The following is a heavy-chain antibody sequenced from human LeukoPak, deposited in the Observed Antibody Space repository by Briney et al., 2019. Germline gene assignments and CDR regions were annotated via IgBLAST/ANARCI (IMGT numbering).Heavy chain of an antibody. CDR1: GFTFSSYS. CDR3: ARGGDFWSGYYGFRGYYYGMDV. Sequence: GGSLRLSCAASGFTFSSYSMNWVRQAPGKGLEWVSSIISSSSYIYYADSVKGRFTISRDDAKNSLYLQMNSLRAEDTAVYYCARGGDFWSGYYGFRGYYYGMDVWGQGTTVTVSS. J-gene: IGHJ6*02. D-gene: IGHD3-3*01. CDR2: IISSSSYI. V-gene: IGHV3-21*01.